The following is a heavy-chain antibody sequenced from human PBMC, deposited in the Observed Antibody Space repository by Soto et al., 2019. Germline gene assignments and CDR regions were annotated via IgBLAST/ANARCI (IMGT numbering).Heavy chain of an antibody. Sequence: DSRPTLVNPTPPLTLTCTFCGFSLVTSGVVVGWISQPPGKALEWLALIYWNDDKRYSPSLKSRLTITKDTSKNQVVLTMTNMDPVDTATYYCAHSIYYDSSGPANWFDPWGQGTLVTVSS. CDR1: GFSLVTSGVV. D-gene: IGHD3-22*01. CDR3: AHSIYYDSSGPANWFDP. J-gene: IGHJ5*02. CDR2: IYWNDDK. V-gene: IGHV2-5*01.